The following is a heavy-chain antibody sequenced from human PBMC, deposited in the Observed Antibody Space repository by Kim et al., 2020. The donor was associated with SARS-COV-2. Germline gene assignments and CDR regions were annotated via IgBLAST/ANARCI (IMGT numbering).Heavy chain of an antibody. CDR3: ASFLWFGRGTDAFDI. D-gene: IGHD3-10*01. V-gene: IGHV1-8*01. Sequence: QKVQGRVTMTRNTSISTAYMELSSLRSEDTAVYYCASFLWFGRGTDAFDIWGQGTMVTVSS. J-gene: IGHJ3*02.